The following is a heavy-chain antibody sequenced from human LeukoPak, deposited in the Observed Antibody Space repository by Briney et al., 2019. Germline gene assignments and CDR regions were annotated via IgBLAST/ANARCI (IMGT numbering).Heavy chain of an antibody. Sequence: PGGSLRLSCAASGFTFSSYAMSWVRQAPGKGLEWVSTIGGGGESTFYADSVKGRFTISRDKSKNTLYLQMNSLRAEDTALYYCAKSSLGYGMDVWGQGTTVTVSS. J-gene: IGHJ6*02. D-gene: IGHD7-27*01. CDR2: IGGGGEST. CDR3: AKSSLGYGMDV. CDR1: GFTFSSYA. V-gene: IGHV3-23*01.